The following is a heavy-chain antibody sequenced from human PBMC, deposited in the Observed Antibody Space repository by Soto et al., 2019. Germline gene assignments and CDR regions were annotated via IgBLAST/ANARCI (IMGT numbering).Heavy chain of an antibody. CDR2: ISSSGSTL. Sequence: PGGSLRLSCAASAFTFSTYDINWFRPSPGEGLECFSYISSSGSTLYYADYVKGRFTISRDNSKNSLYLQMNSLRAEDTAVYYCARVWPQWVVVPAGPTGWLDPWGQGTLVTVSS. V-gene: IGHV3-48*03. D-gene: IGHD2-2*01. CDR3: ARVWPQWVVVPAGPTGWLDP. CDR1: AFTFSTYD. J-gene: IGHJ5*02.